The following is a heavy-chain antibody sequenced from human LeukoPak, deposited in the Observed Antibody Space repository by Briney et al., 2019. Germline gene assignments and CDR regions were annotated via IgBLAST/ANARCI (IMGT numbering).Heavy chain of an antibody. Sequence: GGSLRLSCAASGFTFSRYAMHWVRQAPGKGLEWVAVTSPDGNEKYYADSVKGRFTISRDNSKNTVFLQMNSLSTEDTAVYSCFTGSAYYYDSWGRGTLVTVSS. J-gene: IGHJ5*01. V-gene: IGHV3-30*01. CDR2: TSPDGNEK. D-gene: IGHD3-22*01. CDR3: FTGSAYYYDS. CDR1: GFTFSRYA.